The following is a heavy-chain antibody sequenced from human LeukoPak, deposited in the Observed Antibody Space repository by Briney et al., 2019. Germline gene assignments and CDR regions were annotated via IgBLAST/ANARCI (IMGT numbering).Heavy chain of an antibody. V-gene: IGHV5-51*01. CDR2: IYPRDSNI. CDR3: AIMPKGGNGFDP. CDR1: GYSFPEYW. D-gene: IGHD2-2*01. J-gene: IGHJ5*02. Sequence: GESLKISCKGSGYSFPEYWIGWVRQTPGKGPELMGIIYPRDSNINYSPSFQGQVTISADKSISTAYLQWSSLKASDTAMYYCAIMPKGGNGFDPWGQGTLVTVSS.